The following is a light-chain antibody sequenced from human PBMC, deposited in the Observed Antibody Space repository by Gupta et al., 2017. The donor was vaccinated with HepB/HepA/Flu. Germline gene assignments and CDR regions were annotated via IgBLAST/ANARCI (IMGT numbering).Light chain of an antibody. Sequence: DIVMTHSPDSLAVSLGERATINCKSSQSLLESYNNKNYLTWYQQKPGQLPKLLMYWASTRESGVPDRFSGSGSGTDFTLTISSLQAEDVAVYYCQQYYSPPITFGGGTKVEIK. J-gene: IGKJ4*01. CDR2: WAS. V-gene: IGKV4-1*01. CDR3: QQYYSPPIT. CDR1: QSLLESYNNKNY.